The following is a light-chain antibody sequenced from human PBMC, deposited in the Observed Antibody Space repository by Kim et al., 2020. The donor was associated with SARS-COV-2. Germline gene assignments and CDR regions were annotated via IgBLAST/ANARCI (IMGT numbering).Light chain of an antibody. V-gene: IGLV3-1*01. Sequence: SYELTQPPSVSVSPGQTASITCSGDKLGDKYACWYQQKPGQSPVLVIYQDSKRPSGIPERFSGSNSGNPDTLTIRGTQAMDEADSYCQAWDRSTAYVFGT. J-gene: IGLJ1*01. CDR2: QDS. CDR1: KLGDKY. CDR3: QAWDRSTAYV.